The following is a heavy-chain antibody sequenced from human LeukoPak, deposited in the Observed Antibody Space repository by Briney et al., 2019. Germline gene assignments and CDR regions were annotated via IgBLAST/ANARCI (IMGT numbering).Heavy chain of an antibody. D-gene: IGHD5-24*01. V-gene: IGHV3-7*04. J-gene: IGHJ4*02. CDR1: GFPFSSYW. CDR3: TRVGYIDEGIDS. CDR2: IKQDGSKK. Sequence: GGSLRLSCVASGFPFSSYWMTWVRQAPGKGLEWVANIKQDGSKKSYVDSVKGRFTISRDNAKNSLYLQMNSLRAEDTAIYYCTRVGYIDEGIDSGGQGPLVTVSS.